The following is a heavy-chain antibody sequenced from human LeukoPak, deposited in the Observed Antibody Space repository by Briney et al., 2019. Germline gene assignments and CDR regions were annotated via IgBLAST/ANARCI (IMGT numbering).Heavy chain of an antibody. V-gene: IGHV3-23*01. Sequence: GGSLRLSCAASGFTFSSYAMSWVRQAPGKGLEWVSAIGGSGGSTYYADSVKGRFTISRDNSKNTLYLQMNSLRAEDTAVYYCAKALNYYGSGSPDFDYWGQGTLVTVSS. CDR3: AKALNYYGSGSPDFDY. J-gene: IGHJ4*02. CDR2: IGGSGGST. CDR1: GFTFSSYA. D-gene: IGHD3-10*01.